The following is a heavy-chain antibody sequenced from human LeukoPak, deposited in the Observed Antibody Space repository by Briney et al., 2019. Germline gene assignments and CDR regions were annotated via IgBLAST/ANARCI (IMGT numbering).Heavy chain of an antibody. CDR3: AKHYNSDWLHDY. Sequence: GGSLRLSCAASGFTFSSYWMHWVRQAPGKGLEWVSVISGSGANTYYADSVKGRFTISRDNSKNTLYLQMNSLRAEDTAVYYCAKHYNSDWLHDYWGQGTLVTVSS. V-gene: IGHV3-23*01. CDR1: GFTFSSYW. CDR2: ISGSGANT. D-gene: IGHD6-19*01. J-gene: IGHJ4*02.